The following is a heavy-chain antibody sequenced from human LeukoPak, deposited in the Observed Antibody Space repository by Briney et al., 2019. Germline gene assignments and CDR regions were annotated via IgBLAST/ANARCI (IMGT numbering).Heavy chain of an antibody. CDR2: ISGSGDNT. J-gene: IGHJ4*02. Sequence: QAGGSLRLSCAASGFTFSSQAMSWVRQAPGKGLEWVSAISGSGDNTYYADSVKGRFTISRDNSKNTLYLQMTNLGAEDTAVYYCAKAFGSSSRFDYWGQGTLVTVSS. CDR1: GFTFSSQA. V-gene: IGHV3-23*01. CDR3: AKAFGSSSRFDY. D-gene: IGHD6-13*01.